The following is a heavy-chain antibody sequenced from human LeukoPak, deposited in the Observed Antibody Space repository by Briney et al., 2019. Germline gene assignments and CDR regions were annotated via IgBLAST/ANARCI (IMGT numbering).Heavy chain of an antibody. Sequence: SETLSLTCTVSGCSISSGYYWGWIRQPPGKGLEWIGSIHHTGSTHFNPSLKSRVTISVDTSKNQFSLNLSSVTAADTAVYYCASWPFYYGKSGYDYWGQGTLVTVSS. V-gene: IGHV4-38-2*02. D-gene: IGHD3-22*01. CDR2: IHHTGST. CDR1: GCSISSGYY. J-gene: IGHJ4*02. CDR3: ASWPFYYGKSGYDY.